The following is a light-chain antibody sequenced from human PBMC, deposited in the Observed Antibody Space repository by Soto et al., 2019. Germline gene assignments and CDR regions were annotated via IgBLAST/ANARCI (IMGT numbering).Light chain of an antibody. CDR1: ESLVHSDVNTY. CDR2: RVS. CDR3: MTGTLWPRT. Sequence: DVVMTQSPLSLPVTLGQPASISCRSSESLVHSDVNTYLNWFQQRPGQSPRRLIYRVSNRDSGALERFIGSGSGKFFTLNISRVEADDVGDYDCMTGTLWPRTFGQGTKVEIK. V-gene: IGKV2-30*02. J-gene: IGKJ1*01.